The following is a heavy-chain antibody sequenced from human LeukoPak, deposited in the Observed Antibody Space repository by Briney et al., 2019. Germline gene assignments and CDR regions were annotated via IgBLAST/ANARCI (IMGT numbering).Heavy chain of an antibody. Sequence: SETLSLTCAVYGGPFSGYYWSWIRQPPGKGLEWIGEINHSGSTNYNPSLKSRVTISVDTSKNQFSLKLSSVTAADTAVYYCARGTRIVVVPAASYYYYYGMDVWGQGTTVTVSS. CDR1: GGPFSGYY. V-gene: IGHV4-34*01. J-gene: IGHJ6*02. CDR2: INHSGST. D-gene: IGHD2-2*01. CDR3: ARGTRIVVVPAASYYYYYGMDV.